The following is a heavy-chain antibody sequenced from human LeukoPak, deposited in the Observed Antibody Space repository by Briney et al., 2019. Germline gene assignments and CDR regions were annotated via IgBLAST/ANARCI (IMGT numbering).Heavy chain of an antibody. J-gene: IGHJ4*02. D-gene: IGHD5-18*01. CDR2: IRYDGSNE. V-gene: IGHV3-30*02. CDR3: AKDRWMDTPIYRPFDH. Sequence: GGSLRLSCAASGFTFSSYDMHWVRQAPGKGLEWVAFIRYDGSNEYYADSVKGRFTISRDNSKNTLYLQMNSLRDEDTAVYYCAKDRWMDTPIYRPFDHWGQGTLVTVSS. CDR1: GFTFSSYD.